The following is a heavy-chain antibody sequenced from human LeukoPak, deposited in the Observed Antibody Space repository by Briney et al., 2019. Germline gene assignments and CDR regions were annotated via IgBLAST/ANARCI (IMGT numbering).Heavy chain of an antibody. CDR3: AILRLSTGLWWFFDL. D-gene: IGHD2-8*02. CDR2: INPNSGDT. V-gene: IGHV1-2*02. Sequence: ASVKVSCKASGYTFNAYYLHWVRQAPGQGLEWMGWINPNSGDTKYAQKFQGRVTMTGDTSISKAYMELSRLRFDDTAVYYCAILRLSTGLWWFFDLWGRGTLVTVSS. CDR1: GYTFNAYY. J-gene: IGHJ2*01.